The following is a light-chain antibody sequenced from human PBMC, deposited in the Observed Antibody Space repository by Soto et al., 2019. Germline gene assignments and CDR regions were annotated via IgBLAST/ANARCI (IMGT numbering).Light chain of an antibody. CDR1: SSDVGGYNY. CDR2: DVS. CDR3: SSYAGSNNWV. J-gene: IGLJ3*02. V-gene: IGLV2-8*01. Sequence: QSALTQPPSASGSPGQSVTISCTGTSSDVGGYNYVSWYQQHPGKAPKLMIYDVSKRPSGVPDRFSGSKSANTASLTVSGLQAEDQADYYCSSYAGSNNWVFGGGTKVTVL.